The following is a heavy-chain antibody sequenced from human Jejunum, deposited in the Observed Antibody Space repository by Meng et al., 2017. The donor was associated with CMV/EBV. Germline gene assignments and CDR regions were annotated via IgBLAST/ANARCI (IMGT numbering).Heavy chain of an antibody. CDR2: IYYSGT. CDR3: ARAPAYTSDWYFDS. V-gene: IGHV4-30-4*08. Sequence: VAGGSLRGGTNYWTWIRQSPGKGLEWIGYIYYSGTYYNPSLRSRLTISSDTAKNQFSLTLTSLTAADTAVYYCARAPAYTSDWYFDSWGRERWSPSPQ. J-gene: IGHJ4*02. CDR1: GGSLRGGTNY. D-gene: IGHD3-16*01.